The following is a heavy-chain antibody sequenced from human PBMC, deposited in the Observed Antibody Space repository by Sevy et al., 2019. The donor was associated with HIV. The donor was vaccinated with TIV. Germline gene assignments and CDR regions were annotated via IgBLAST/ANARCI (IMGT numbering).Heavy chain of an antibody. CDR3: ATHAGIAAAGRVFDY. CDR1: GFTFSDHY. V-gene: IGHV3-72*01. D-gene: IGHD6-13*01. CDR2: TRNKADSYTT. J-gene: IGHJ4*02. Sequence: GGSLRLSCAASGFTFSDHYMEWVRQAPGKGLEWVGRTRNKADSYTTEYAASVKGRFTISRDDSKNSLYLTMNSLKTEDTAVYYCATHAGIAAAGRVFDYWGQGSLVTVSS.